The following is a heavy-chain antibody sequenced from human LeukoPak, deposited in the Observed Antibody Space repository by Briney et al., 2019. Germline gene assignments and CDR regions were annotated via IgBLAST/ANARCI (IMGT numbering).Heavy chain of an antibody. CDR2: FDPEDGET. CDR3: ATAVFGVVIIPNYFDY. V-gene: IGHV1-24*01. J-gene: IGHJ4*02. CDR1: GYTLTELS. Sequence: ASVKVSCKVSGYTLTELSMHWVRQAPGKGLEWMGGFDPEDGETIYAQKFQGRVTMTEDTSTDTAYMELSGLRSEDTAVYYCATAVFGVVIIPNYFDYWGQGTLVTVSS. D-gene: IGHD3-3*01.